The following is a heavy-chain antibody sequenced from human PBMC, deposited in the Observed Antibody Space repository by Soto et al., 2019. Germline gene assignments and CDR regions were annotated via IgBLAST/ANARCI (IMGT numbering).Heavy chain of an antibody. Sequence: SETLSLTCTVSGGSISSSSYYWGWLRQPPGKGLEWIGSIYYSGSTYYNPSLKSRVTISVDTSKNQLSLKLSSVTAADTAVYYCARRAVSHYYDSSGYPAKSLNWFDPWGQGTLVTVSS. D-gene: IGHD3-22*01. CDR3: ARRAVSHYYDSSGYPAKSLNWFDP. J-gene: IGHJ5*02. V-gene: IGHV4-39*01. CDR2: IYYSGST. CDR1: GGSISSSSYY.